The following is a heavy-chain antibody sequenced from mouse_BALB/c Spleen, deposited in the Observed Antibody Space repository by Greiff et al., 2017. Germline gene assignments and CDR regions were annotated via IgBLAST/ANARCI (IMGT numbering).Heavy chain of an antibody. CDR3: ARDYYGSSYVAWCAY. D-gene: IGHD1-1*01. CDR1: GFTFSSFG. V-gene: IGHV5-17*02. CDR2: ISSGSSTI. Sequence: EVQLVESGGGLVQPGGSRKLSCAASGFTFSSFGMHWVRQAPEKGLEWVAYISSGSSTIYYADTVKGRFTISRDNPKNTLYLQMSSLKSEDTAMYYCARDYYGSSYVAWCAYWGQGTLVTVSA. J-gene: IGHJ3*01.